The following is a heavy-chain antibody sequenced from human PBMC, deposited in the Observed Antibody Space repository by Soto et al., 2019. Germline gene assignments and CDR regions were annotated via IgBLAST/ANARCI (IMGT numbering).Heavy chain of an antibody. CDR3: TRVVGDYHFDY. CDR2: ISAYHGGT. Sequence: ASVKVSCKASGYSFSDYGITWVRRAPGQGLEWMGWISAYHGGTNYAPKVQGRVTMTTDTSTSTAYMELRSLRSDDTAVYYCTRVVGDYHFDYWGQGTLVTVSS. J-gene: IGHJ4*02. D-gene: IGHD4-17*01. V-gene: IGHV1-18*01. CDR1: GYSFSDYG.